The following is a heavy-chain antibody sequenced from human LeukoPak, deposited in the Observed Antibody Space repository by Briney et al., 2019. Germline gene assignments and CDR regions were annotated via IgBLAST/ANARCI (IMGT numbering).Heavy chain of an antibody. CDR2: ISTSGSTK. CDR3: ARSLVVGATYPYH. D-gene: IGHD1-26*01. Sequence: GGSLRLSCAASGFTFSSYEMNWVRQAPGKGLEWVSYISTSGSTKYYADSVKGRFTISRDNAKNSLYLQLNSLRAEDTAVYYCARSLVVGATYPYHWGQGTLVTVSS. CDR1: GFTFSSYE. V-gene: IGHV3-48*03. J-gene: IGHJ5*02.